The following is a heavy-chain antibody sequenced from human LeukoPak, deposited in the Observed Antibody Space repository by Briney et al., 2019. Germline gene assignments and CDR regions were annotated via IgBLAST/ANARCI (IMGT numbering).Heavy chain of an antibody. CDR2: IYYSGST. CDR1: GGSISSYY. CDR3: ARLSSYGYNYYFDY. D-gene: IGHD1-1*01. V-gene: IGHV4-59*08. Sequence: SETLSLTCTVSGGSISSYYWSWIRQPAGKGLEWIGYIYYSGSTNYNPSLKSRVTISVDTSKNQFSLKLSSVTAADTAVYYCARLSSYGYNYYFDYWGQGTLVTVSS. J-gene: IGHJ4*02.